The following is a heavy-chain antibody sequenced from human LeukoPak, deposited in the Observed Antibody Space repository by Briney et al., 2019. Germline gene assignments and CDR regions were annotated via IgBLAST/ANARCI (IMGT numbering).Heavy chain of an antibody. CDR3: AGEGGIVVVVAATIKCYFDY. V-gene: IGHV3-30-3*01. CDR2: ISYDGSNK. Sequence: GGSLRLSCAASGFTFSSYAMHWVRQAPGKGLEWVAVISYDGSNKYYADSVKGRFTISRDNSKNTLYLQMNSLRAEDTAVYYCAGEGGIVVVVAATIKCYFDYWGQGTLVTVSS. D-gene: IGHD2-15*01. CDR1: GFTFSSYA. J-gene: IGHJ4*02.